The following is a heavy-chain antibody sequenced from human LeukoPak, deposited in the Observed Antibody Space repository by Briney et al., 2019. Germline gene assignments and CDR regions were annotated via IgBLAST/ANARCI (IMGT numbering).Heavy chain of an antibody. D-gene: IGHD6-13*01. Sequence: GGSFRLSCAASGFTFINAGMSGVRKAPGKGREWVGRIKRKTDGGTTDYAAPVKGRFTISRDDSKNTQYLQVNSLKTEDTAVYYCTTDGVAAAGSREYFQHWGQGTLVTVSS. CDR2: IKRKTDGGTT. J-gene: IGHJ1*01. CDR1: GFTFINAG. CDR3: TTDGVAAAGSREYFQH. V-gene: IGHV3-15*01.